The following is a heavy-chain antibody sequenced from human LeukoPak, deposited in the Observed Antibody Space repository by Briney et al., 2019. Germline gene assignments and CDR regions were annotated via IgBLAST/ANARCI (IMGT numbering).Heavy chain of an antibody. D-gene: IGHD2-2*01. CDR1: GGSFSGYY. J-gene: IGHJ4*02. Sequence: SETLSLTCAVYGGSFSGYYWSWIRQPPGKGLEWIGEINHSGSTNYNPSLKSRVTISVDTSKNQFSLKLSSVTAADTAVYYCAKGAVVAPDVTPFDYWGQGTLVTVSS. V-gene: IGHV4-34*01. CDR2: INHSGST. CDR3: AKGAVVAPDVTPFDY.